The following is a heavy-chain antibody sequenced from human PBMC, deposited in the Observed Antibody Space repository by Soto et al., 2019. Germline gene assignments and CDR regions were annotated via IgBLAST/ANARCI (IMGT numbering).Heavy chain of an antibody. J-gene: IGHJ4*02. CDR1: GFTFSDYA. D-gene: IGHD6-13*01. CDR3: AKGGPPSLVTSDFSY. Sequence: VQLVESGGGVVQPGRSLRLSCAASGFTFSDYAMHWVRQAPGKGLEWVTVVSHDGRNTHYADSVKGRFTISRDSSKGTISLAIPSLCSEHTSVSYCAKGGPPSLVTSDFSYWCQGALVTVSS. V-gene: IGHV3-30*18. CDR2: VSHDGRNT.